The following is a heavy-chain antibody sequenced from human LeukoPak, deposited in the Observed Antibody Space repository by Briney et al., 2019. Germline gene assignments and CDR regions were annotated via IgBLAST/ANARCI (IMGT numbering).Heavy chain of an antibody. CDR1: GGTFSSYA. J-gene: IGHJ5*02. V-gene: IGHV1-69*01. CDR3: ARKTGTTFSGWFDP. CDR2: IIPIFGTA. Sequence: SVKVSCKASGGTFSSYAISWVRQAPGQGLEWMGGIIPIFGTANYAQRFQGRVTITADESTSTAYMELSSLRSEDTAVYYCARKTGTTFSGWFDPWGQGTLVTVSS. D-gene: IGHD1-7*01.